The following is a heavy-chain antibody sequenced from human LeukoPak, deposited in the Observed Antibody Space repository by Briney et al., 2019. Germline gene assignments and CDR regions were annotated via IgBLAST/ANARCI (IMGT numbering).Heavy chain of an antibody. Sequence: SGTLSLTCVFSGDSISDDSVNKNNWLNWVRQAPGKGLEWIGDVSLDGITNYNPSLLGRVTISLDKSAKQVSLRLTSVTAADTAIYYCARDSSAPRSYFALDVWGQGTTVTVSS. D-gene: IGHD6-19*01. CDR1: GDSISDDSVNKNNW. J-gene: IGHJ6*01. V-gene: IGHV4-4*02. CDR3: ARDSSAPRSYFALDV. CDR2: VSLDGIT.